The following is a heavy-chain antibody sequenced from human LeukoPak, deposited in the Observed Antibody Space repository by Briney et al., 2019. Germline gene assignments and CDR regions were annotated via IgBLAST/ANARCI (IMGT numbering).Heavy chain of an antibody. CDR3: ARQISRYCSGGSCYSGWEFYFDY. CDR2: ISSSGSSI. CDR1: GFTFSSYE. V-gene: IGHV3-48*03. Sequence: GGSLRLSCAASGFTFSSYEMNWVRQAPGKGLEWVSYISSSGSSIHYADSVKGRFTISRDNAKNSLYLQMNSLRAEDTAVYHCARQISRYCSGGSCYSGWEFYFDYWGQGTPVTVSS. J-gene: IGHJ4*02. D-gene: IGHD2-15*01.